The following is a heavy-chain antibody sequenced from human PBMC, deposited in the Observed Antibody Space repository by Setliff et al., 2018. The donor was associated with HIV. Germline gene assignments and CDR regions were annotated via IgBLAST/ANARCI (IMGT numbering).Heavy chain of an antibody. J-gene: IGHJ3*02. CDR3: ARDRPPSTVDMLGAFDR. V-gene: IGHV4-59*01. CDR1: RGSISRYY. D-gene: IGHD4-17*01. Sequence: SETLSLTCTVSRGSISRYYWSRIRQPPGKGLEWIGHIYNSESTKYNPSLKSRVTMSVDTSKNQLSLKLSSLTAADTAVYYCARDRPPSTVDMLGAFDRWGQGTMVTVS. CDR2: IYNSEST.